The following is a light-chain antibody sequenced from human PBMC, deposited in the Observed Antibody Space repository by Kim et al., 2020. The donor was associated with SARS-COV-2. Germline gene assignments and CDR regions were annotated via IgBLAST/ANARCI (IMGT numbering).Light chain of an antibody. CDR2: DAS. CDR3: QQYNNWPLT. V-gene: IGKV3-15*01. J-gene: IGKJ4*01. Sequence: VSPGERATLSCRASQSVSSNLAWYQQKPGQAPRLLIYDASTRATGFPARFNGSGSGTEFTLTISSLQSEDFAVYYCQQYNNWPLTFGGGTKVDIK. CDR1: QSVSSN.